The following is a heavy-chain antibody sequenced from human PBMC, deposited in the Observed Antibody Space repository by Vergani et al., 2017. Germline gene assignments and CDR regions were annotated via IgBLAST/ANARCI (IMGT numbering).Heavy chain of an antibody. CDR3: ARRKQQLVDYFDY. D-gene: IGHD6-13*01. J-gene: IGHJ4*02. V-gene: IGHV3-33*01. CDR2: IWYDGSNK. Sequence: QVQLVASGGGVVQPGRSLRLSCAASGFTFSSYGMHWVRQAPGKGLEWVAVIWYDGSNKYYADSVKGRFTISRDNSKNTLYLQMNSLRAEDTAVYYCARRKQQLVDYFDYWGQGTLVTVSS. CDR1: GFTFSSYG.